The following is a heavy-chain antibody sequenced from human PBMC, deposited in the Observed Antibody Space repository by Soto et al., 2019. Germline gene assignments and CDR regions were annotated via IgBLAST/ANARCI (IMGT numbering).Heavy chain of an antibody. CDR1: GYTFTAYY. J-gene: IGHJ4*02. V-gene: IGHV1-2*02. CDR2: VDPNSGGT. Sequence: QVQLVQSGAEVKKPGASVKVSCRPSGYTFTAYYIHWVRQAPGQGLEWMGWVDPNSGGTRDAQNFQGRVTMTRDTSTSTVYMELNWLRSDDTALDYGARDNDGPLDYWGQGPVVTVSS. CDR3: ARDNDGPLDY. D-gene: IGHD2-8*01.